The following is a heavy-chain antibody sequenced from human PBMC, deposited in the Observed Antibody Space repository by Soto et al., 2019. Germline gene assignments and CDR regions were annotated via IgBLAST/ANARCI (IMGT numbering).Heavy chain of an antibody. CDR3: ARVVRPPGDAAGYMDV. CDR2: INHSGSA. V-gene: IGHV4-34*01. CDR1: GGSFSGYY. D-gene: IGHD3-10*01. Sequence: SETLSLTCAVYGGSFSGYYWSWIRQPPGKGLEWIGEINHSGSANYNPSLKSRVTISVDTSRNQFSLKLSSVTAADTAVYYCARVVRPPGDAAGYMDVWGKGTTVTVSS. J-gene: IGHJ6*03.